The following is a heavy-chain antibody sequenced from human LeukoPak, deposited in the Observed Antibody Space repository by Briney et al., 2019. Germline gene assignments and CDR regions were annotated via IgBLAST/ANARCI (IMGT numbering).Heavy chain of an antibody. Sequence: ASVKVSCKASGYAFTGYYMHWVREAPGQGLEWMGRINPNSGGTNYARKFQGRVTMTRDTSISTAYMELSRLRSDDTAVYYCARDSRITMVRGATDYWGQGTPVTVSS. D-gene: IGHD3-10*01. CDR2: INPNSGGT. V-gene: IGHV1-2*06. CDR3: ARDSRITMVRGATDY. CDR1: GYAFTGYY. J-gene: IGHJ4*02.